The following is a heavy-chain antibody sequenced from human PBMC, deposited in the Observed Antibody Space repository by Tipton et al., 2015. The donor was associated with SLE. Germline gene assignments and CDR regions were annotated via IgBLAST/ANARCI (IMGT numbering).Heavy chain of an antibody. CDR2: ITRDGDST. Sequence: SLRLSFAVSGFTSGFTFYDFTIHWVRQVPGKGLEWVSRITRDGDSTNYADSVNGRFTISRDNSKNFLFLQMDSLTTEDTAVYYCVKGGVSTAFDYWGQGTLVTVSS. CDR3: VKGGVSTAFDY. CDR1: GFTSGFTFYDFT. V-gene: IGHV3-43*01. D-gene: IGHD5-18*01. J-gene: IGHJ4*02.